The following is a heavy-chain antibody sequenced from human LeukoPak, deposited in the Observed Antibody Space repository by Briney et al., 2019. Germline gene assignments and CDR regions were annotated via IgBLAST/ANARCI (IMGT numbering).Heavy chain of an antibody. CDR1: GFTFGDDA. D-gene: IGHD1-1*01. Sequence: GGSLRLSCVDSGFTFGDDAVTWVRQAPGKGLEWVAFVKSNTYGGTIDYATSVKGRFTISRDDSSGIAYLQMNSLKSEDTGVYYCARDRLRLEPKPHYIGMDVWGQGTSVTVSS. CDR2: VKSNTYGGTI. V-gene: IGHV3-49*04. J-gene: IGHJ6*02. CDR3: ARDRLRLEPKPHYIGMDV.